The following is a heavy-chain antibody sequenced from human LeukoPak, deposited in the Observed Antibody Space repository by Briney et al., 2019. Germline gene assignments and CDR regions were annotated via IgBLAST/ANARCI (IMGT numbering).Heavy chain of an antibody. Sequence: ASVKVSCKVSGYTLTELSMHWVRQAPGKGLEWMGGFDSEDGETIYAQKFQGRVTITEDTSTDTAYMELSSLRSEDTAVYYCAGTYYDLWSGQRRPALQHWGQGTLVTVSS. CDR3: AGTYYDLWSGQRRPALQH. J-gene: IGHJ1*01. D-gene: IGHD3-3*01. CDR1: GYTLTELS. CDR2: FDSEDGET. V-gene: IGHV1-24*01.